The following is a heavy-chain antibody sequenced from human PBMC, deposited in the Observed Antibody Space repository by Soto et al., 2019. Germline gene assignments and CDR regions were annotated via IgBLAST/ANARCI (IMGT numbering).Heavy chain of an antibody. CDR2: IYWNNDK. CDR1: GFSFSTSGVG. CDR3: AHFTQTSVTPGST. V-gene: IGHV2-5*01. D-gene: IGHD3-16*01. Sequence: SGPTLVNPTQTLTLTCTFSGFSFSTSGVGVGWIRQPPGKALEWLGYIYWNNDKRYRPSLKSRLTIAKDTFKSLVVLTMTDMDPVDTATYYCAHFTQTSVTPGSTWGQGTLVTVS. J-gene: IGHJ5*02.